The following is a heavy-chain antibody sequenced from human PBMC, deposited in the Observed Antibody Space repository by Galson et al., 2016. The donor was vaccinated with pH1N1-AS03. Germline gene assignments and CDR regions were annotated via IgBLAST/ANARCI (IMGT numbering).Heavy chain of an antibody. J-gene: IGHJ6*03. CDR3: AREECSSSSCRRDQNYYMDV. CDR2: ITLPLGIA. V-gene: IGHV1-69*02. Sequence: SVKVSCKASGGSFSSFSINWVRQAPGQGLEWMGRITLPLGIAHSAQRFQGRVTITADKSTSTAYMDLSTLISEETAMYYCAREECSSSSCRRDQNYYMDVWGKGTTVTVSS. D-gene: IGHD2-2*01. CDR1: GGSFSSFS.